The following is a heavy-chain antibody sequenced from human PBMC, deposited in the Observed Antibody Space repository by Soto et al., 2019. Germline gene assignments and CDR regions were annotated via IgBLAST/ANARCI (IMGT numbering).Heavy chain of an antibody. CDR2: ISYDGSNK. V-gene: IGHV3-30*03. J-gene: IGHJ4*02. CDR1: GFPFSSYG. D-gene: IGHD1-26*01. Sequence: QVQLVESGGGVVQPGRSLRLSCAASGFPFSSYGMHWVREAPGKGLEWVAVISYDGSNKYYADSVKGRFTISRDNSASTLYLQMNGLRPGDTAVYYCVGSQYFCDYRGQGTLVTVSP. CDR3: VGSQYFCDY.